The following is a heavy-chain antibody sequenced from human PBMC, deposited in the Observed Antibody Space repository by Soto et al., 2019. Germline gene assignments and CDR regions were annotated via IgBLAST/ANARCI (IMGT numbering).Heavy chain of an antibody. CDR1: GYTFTSYG. D-gene: IGHD1-26*01. Sequence: QVQLVQSGAEVKKPGASVKVSCKASGYTFTSYGISWVRQAPGQGLEWMGWISVYNGNTNYAQKLQGRVTMTTYTSTSTAYMELRSLRSDHTAVYYCARGRVGATTPGTMDVWGQGTTVTVSS. CDR2: ISVYNGNT. V-gene: IGHV1-18*01. CDR3: ARGRVGATTPGTMDV. J-gene: IGHJ6*02.